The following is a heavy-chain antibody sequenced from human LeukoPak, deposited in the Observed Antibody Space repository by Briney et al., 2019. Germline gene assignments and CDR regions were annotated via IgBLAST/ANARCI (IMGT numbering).Heavy chain of an antibody. V-gene: IGHV3-21*01. CDR3: ARERLWCGEFIHYYYYGMDV. D-gene: IGHD3-10*01. CDR2: ISSSSSYI. Sequence: GGSLRLSCAASGFTFSSYSMNWVRQAPGKGLEWVSSISSSSSYIYYADSVKGRFTISRDNAKNSLYLQMNSLRAEDTAVYYCARERLWCGEFIHYYYYGMDVWGQGTTVTVSS. CDR1: GFTFSSYS. J-gene: IGHJ6*02.